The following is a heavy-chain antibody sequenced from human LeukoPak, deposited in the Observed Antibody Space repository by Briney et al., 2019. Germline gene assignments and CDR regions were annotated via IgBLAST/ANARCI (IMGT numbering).Heavy chain of an antibody. D-gene: IGHD1-26*01. Sequence: PGGSLRLSCAASGFTFSSYWMSWVRQAPGKGLEWVANIKQDGSEKYYVDSVKGRFTISRDNAKNSLYLQMNSLRAEGTAVYYCARVIVGATSIPYYFDYWGQGTLVTVSS. J-gene: IGHJ4*02. CDR2: IKQDGSEK. V-gene: IGHV3-7*01. CDR3: ARVIVGATSIPYYFDY. CDR1: GFTFSSYW.